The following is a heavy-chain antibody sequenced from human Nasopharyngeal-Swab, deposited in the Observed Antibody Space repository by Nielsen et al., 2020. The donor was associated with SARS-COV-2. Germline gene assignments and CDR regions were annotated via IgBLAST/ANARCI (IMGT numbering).Heavy chain of an antibody. V-gene: IGHV1-69*01. J-gene: IGHJ6*02. CDR3: ARWGIVATGSYYYYGMDV. Sequence: WVRQAPGQGLEWMGGIIPIFGTANYAQKFQGRVTITADESTSIAYMELSSLRSEDTAVYYCARWGIVATGSYYYYGMDVWGQGTTVTVSS. D-gene: IGHD5-12*01. CDR2: IIPIFGTA.